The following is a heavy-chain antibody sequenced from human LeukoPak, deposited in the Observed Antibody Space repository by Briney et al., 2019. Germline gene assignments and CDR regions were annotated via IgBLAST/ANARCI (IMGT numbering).Heavy chain of an antibody. V-gene: IGHV3-21*01. D-gene: IGHD4-17*01. CDR2: ISSSCSYI. Sequence: PGGSLRLSCAASGFTFSSYSMNWVRQAPGKGLEWVSSISSSCSYIYYADSVKRRFHISRDNAKHSLYLQMNSLRAEDTAVYYCARATRRDYGDVGYWGQGTLVTVSS. CDR1: GFTFSSYS. CDR3: ARATRRDYGDVGY. J-gene: IGHJ4*02.